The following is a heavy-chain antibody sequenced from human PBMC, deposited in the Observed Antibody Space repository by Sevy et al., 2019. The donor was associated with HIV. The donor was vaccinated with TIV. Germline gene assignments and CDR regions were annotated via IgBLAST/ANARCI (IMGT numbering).Heavy chain of an antibody. J-gene: IGHJ4*02. D-gene: IGHD3-22*01. V-gene: IGHV3-23*01. CDR1: GFTFSSYA. Sequence: GGSLRLSCEASGFTFSSYAMSWVRQAPGKGLEWISAISGSGYNTYFSDSVKGRFTISRDNSKNTLYLQMNNVRVEDTAVYYCARGGYYYDNAAYYALDSWGQGTLVTVSS. CDR2: ISGSGYNT. CDR3: ARGGYYYDNAAYYALDS.